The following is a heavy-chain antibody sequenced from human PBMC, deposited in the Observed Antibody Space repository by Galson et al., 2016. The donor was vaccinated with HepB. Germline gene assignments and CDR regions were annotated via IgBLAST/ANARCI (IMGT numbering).Heavy chain of an antibody. CDR1: GFTFENYG. J-gene: IGHJ4*02. Sequence: SLRLSCAVRGFTFENYGMHWVRQAPGKGPEWLSLISHEGANKYYADSVKGRFTISRDNSKNTLYLQMDSLRAEDTAVYYCARDYGDYFTDYWGQGTLVTVSS. CDR2: ISHEGANK. D-gene: IGHD4-17*01. V-gene: IGHV3-33*05. CDR3: ARDYGDYFTDY.